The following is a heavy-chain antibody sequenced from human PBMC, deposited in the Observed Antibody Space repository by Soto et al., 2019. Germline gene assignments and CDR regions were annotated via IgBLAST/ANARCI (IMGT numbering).Heavy chain of an antibody. D-gene: IGHD3-16*01. J-gene: IGHJ4*02. CDR3: AKDRRAGGNSAFYFDF. CDR2: ISATGGGR. V-gene: IGHV3-23*01. CDR1: GFKFSNYA. Sequence: PGGSLRLSCAASGFKFSNYAMSWVRQVPGKGLEWVSLISATGGGRYYADSVKGRFTISRDNSHNTLYLQVHSLTAEDTAVYYCAKDRRAGGNSAFYFDFWGQGAQVTVSS.